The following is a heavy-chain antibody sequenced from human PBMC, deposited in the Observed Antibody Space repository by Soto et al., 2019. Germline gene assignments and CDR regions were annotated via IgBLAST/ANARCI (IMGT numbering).Heavy chain of an antibody. CDR1: GFTFTTYA. V-gene: IGHV3-9*01. D-gene: IGHD4-17*01. J-gene: IGHJ4*02. CDR3: AKDFDDEFDSTTV. Sequence: GGSLRLSCAASGFTFTTYAMSWVRQAPGEGLEWVSSISCSSGSIDYADSVKGRFTISRDNAKNSLYLQMNSLRAEDTALYYCAKDFDDEFDSTTVWGQGTLVTVSS. CDR2: ISCSSGSI.